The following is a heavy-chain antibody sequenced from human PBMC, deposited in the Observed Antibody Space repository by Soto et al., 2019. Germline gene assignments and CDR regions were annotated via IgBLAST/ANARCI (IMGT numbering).Heavy chain of an antibody. V-gene: IGHV1-69*12. CDR2: IMPVFRRP. CDR3: ARDKDRPQLGGNYYYILDV. CDR1: GGTFRTSA. Sequence: QVQLVQYGAEVKKPGSSVKVSCKASGGTFRTSAISWVRQAPGQGLEWVGGIMPVFRRPKYAQNFQGRVTISADESTSRAYMELSSLRSDDTAVYYCARDKDRPQLGGNYYYILDVWGQGTAVTVSS. J-gene: IGHJ6*02. D-gene: IGHD3-3*02.